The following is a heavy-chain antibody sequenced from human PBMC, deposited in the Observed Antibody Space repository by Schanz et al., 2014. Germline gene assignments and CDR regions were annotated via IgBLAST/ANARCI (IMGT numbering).Heavy chain of an antibody. CDR1: GYTFTGYY. V-gene: IGHV1-69*09. Sequence: QVQLVQSGAEVKKPGASVKVSCKASGYTFTGYYMHWVRQAPGQGLEWMGRIIPITGITNYAQKFQGRVTFTADKSTSTAYMELRGLRSDDTAVYYCARDNLVSSSWYNYYGMDVWGQGTTVTVSS. J-gene: IGHJ6*02. CDR3: ARDNLVSSSWYNYYGMDV. D-gene: IGHD6-13*01. CDR2: IIPITGIT.